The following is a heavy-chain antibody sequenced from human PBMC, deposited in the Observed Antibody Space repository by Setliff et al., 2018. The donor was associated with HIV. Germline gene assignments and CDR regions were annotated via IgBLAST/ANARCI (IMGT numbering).Heavy chain of an antibody. V-gene: IGHV5-51*01. CDR1: GYTFTNYW. CDR3: IRRRRAPGTEDLEAV. CDR2: IYPGDSVT. J-gene: IGHJ4*02. D-gene: IGHD1-26*01. Sequence: SLKISCRASGYTFTNYWIGWVRQMPGKGLEWIGVIYPGDSVTRYGPSFQGQVFISADRSITTAYLEWSSLKPSDTAMYYCIRRRRAPGTEDLEAVWGQGTLVTVSS.